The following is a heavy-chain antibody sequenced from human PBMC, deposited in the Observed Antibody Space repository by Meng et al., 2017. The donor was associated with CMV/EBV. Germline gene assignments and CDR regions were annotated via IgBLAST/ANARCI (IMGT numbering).Heavy chain of an antibody. CDR1: GYTFTGYY. CDR3: AREFRVARTGGYHSYGMDV. D-gene: IGHD2-8*02. J-gene: IGHJ6*02. CDR2: INPNSGGT. Sequence: ASVKVSCKASGYTFTGYYMHWVRQAPGQGLEWMGWINPNSGGTNYAQKFQGRVTMTWDTSISTAYMELSRLRSDDTAVYYCAREFRVARTGGYHSYGMDVWGQGTTVTVSS. V-gene: IGHV1-2*02.